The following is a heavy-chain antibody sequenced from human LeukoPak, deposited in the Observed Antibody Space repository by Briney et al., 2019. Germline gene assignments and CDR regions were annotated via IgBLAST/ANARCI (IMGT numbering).Heavy chain of an antibody. V-gene: IGHV5-10-1*01. CDR3: AKGAAAGGCDY. Sequence: GESLKISCKGSGYTFRSYWISWVRQMPGKGLEWVGRVDPSDSNTNYGPAFQGHVTISADKSKNTVYLQWSSLKASDTAMYFCAKGAAAGGCDYWGQGTLVTVSS. D-gene: IGHD6-25*01. J-gene: IGHJ4*02. CDR2: VDPSDSNT. CDR1: GYTFRSYW.